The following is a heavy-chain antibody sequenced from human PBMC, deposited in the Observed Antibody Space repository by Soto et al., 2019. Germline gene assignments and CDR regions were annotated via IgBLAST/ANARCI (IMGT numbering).Heavy chain of an antibody. CDR3: AGGYCSSTSCPEEGVGFDP. V-gene: IGHV3-48*02. CDR2: ISSSSSTI. Sequence: GGSLRLSCAASGFTFSSYSMNWVRQAPGKGLEWVSYISSSSSTIYYADSVKGRFTISRDNAKNSLYLQMNSLRDEDTAVYYCAGGYCSSTSCPEEGVGFDPWGQGTLVTVSS. CDR1: GFTFSSYS. D-gene: IGHD2-2*01. J-gene: IGHJ5*02.